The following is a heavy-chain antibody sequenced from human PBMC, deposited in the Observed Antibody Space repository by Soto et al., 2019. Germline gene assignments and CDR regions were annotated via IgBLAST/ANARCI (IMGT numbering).Heavy chain of an antibody. D-gene: IGHD3-10*01. CDR2: IMPIVGTA. CDR1: GGTFSSFA. J-gene: IGHJ3*01. Sequence: QVQLVQSGAEVKKPGSSVKVSCKASGGTFSSFAINWVRQVPGQGLEWMGGIMPIVGTANYAQKFQGRVTISADASTGTDYLEVNSLRSEDTAVYYCARGNALDVWGQGTMVTISS. V-gene: IGHV1-69*01. CDR3: ARGNALDV.